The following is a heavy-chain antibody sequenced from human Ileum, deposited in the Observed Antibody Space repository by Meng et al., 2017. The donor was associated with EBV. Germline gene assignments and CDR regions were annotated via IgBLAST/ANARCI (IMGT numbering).Heavy chain of an antibody. Sequence: QVPLQESGPGLVKPSGTLSLTCTVSGDSISSDIWWSWVRQPPGKGLEWIGEVYHRGDTNYNPSLKSRVDISVDKSKNQFYLSLFSVTAADTAVYYCGRDQGRELINHWGQGTLVTVFS. J-gene: IGHJ4*02. V-gene: IGHV4-4*02. CDR2: VYHRGDT. D-gene: IGHD1-7*01. CDR1: GDSISSDIW. CDR3: GRDQGRELINH.